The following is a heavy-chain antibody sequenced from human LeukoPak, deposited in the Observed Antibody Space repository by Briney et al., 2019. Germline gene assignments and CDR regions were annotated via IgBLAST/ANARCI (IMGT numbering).Heavy chain of an antibody. CDR3: ARLTTEVTTFVY. CDR1: GFTITTYW. D-gene: IGHD4/OR15-4a*01. V-gene: IGHV3-7*01. Sequence: GGSLRLSCAASGFTITTYWMSWVRQAPGKGLEWVASIHPAGSVQNYVDSVQGRFTISRDNAENLIYLQMNGLRGEDTAVYYCARLTTEVTTFVYWGQGALVTVTS. CDR2: IHPAGSVQ. J-gene: IGHJ4*02.